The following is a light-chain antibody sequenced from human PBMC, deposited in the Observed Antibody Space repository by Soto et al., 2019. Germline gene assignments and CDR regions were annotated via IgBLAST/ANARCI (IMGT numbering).Light chain of an antibody. J-gene: IGKJ1*01. CDR1: QSVSSTY. CDR2: GAS. V-gene: IGKV3-20*01. Sequence: EIVLTQSPGTLSLSPGEKATLSCRASQSVSSTYLAWYQQKPGQAPRLLISGASSRATGIPDRFSGSGSGADFTLTISRLEPEDFAVYYCQQYDRTPRTFGQGTKVEI. CDR3: QQYDRTPRT.